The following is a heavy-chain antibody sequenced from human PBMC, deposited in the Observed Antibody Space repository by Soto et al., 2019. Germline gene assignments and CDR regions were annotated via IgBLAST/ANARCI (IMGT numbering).Heavy chain of an antibody. CDR1: GGYISGGGSY. J-gene: IGHJ4*02. CDR3: VRDRDSYGFHDY. D-gene: IGHD5-18*01. CDR2: ILYSGTT. Sequence: QVQLQESGPGLVKPSQTLSLTCTVSGGYISGGGSYWSWIRQHPGKVLEWIGYILYSGTTYYNPSLKSRITISIDTSKKKFSLKLTSVTAADTAVYYCVRDRDSYGFHDYWGQGTLVTVSS. V-gene: IGHV4-31*03.